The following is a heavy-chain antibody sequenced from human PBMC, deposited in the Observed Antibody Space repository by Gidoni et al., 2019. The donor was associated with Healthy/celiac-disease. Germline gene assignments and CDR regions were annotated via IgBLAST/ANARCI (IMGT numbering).Heavy chain of an antibody. V-gene: IGHV3-30-3*01. CDR3: ARDEVSGSYYTEPFDY. CDR1: GFTFSSYA. D-gene: IGHD3-10*01. J-gene: IGHJ4*02. Sequence: QVQLVESGGGVVQPGRSLRLSCAASGFTFSSYAMHWVRQAPGKGLEWVAVISYDGSNKYYADSVKGRFTIARDNSKITLYLQMNSLGAEDTAVYYCARDEVSGSYYTEPFDYWGQGTLVTSPQ. CDR2: ISYDGSNK.